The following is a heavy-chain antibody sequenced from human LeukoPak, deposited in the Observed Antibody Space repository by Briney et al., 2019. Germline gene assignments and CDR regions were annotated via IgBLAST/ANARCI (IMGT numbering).Heavy chain of an antibody. CDR2: INPNSGVT. J-gene: IGHJ6*02. V-gene: IGHV1-2*02. D-gene: IGHD3-22*01. CDR3: SRHACVSLCYYEDYYYGMDV. CDR1: GYTYTGYY. Sequence: ASVKVSCNASGYTYTGYYMQMLRQAPGQGLEWMGWINPNSGVTNYAQKFQGRVTMTRDTSISTAYMELSRLRSDDAAEDFCSRHACVSLCYYEDYYYGMDVWGRGTTVTVSS.